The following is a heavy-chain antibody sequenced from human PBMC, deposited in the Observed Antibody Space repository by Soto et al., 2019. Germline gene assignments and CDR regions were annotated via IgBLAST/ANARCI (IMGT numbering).Heavy chain of an antibody. Sequence: QVQQQPWGAGLLRPSETLSLTCAVYAGSFSHYYWNWIRQSPGKGLVWIGKIKHSGSSSYTPSLRSRVSLSLDMSKNQFSLALSSVSAADTAVYYCARRGSSDWQVALDTWGQGTMVTVSS. D-gene: IGHD6-19*01. CDR3: ARRGSSDWQVALDT. V-gene: IGHV4-34*01. CDR1: AGSFSHYY. J-gene: IGHJ3*02. CDR2: IKHSGSS.